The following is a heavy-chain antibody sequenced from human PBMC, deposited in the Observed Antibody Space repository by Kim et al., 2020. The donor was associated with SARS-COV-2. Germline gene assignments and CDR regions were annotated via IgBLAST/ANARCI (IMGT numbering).Heavy chain of an antibody. D-gene: IGHD3-10*01. CDR2: INGDGNV. Sequence: GGSLRLSCAASGFPFHRHAMHWVRQPPGKALQWVSLINGDGNVYYADSVKGRFTIPRDNSKNSLYLHMDSLRVEDTAFYYCAKDIGTIGDGADFWGQGVLLTVSS. CDR1: GFPFHRHA. CDR3: AKDIGTIGDGADF. V-gene: IGHV3-43*02. J-gene: IGHJ4*02.